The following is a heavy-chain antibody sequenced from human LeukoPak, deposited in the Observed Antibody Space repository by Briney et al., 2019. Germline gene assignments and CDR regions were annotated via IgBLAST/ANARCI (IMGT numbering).Heavy chain of an antibody. CDR2: ISGSGSST. CDR3: AKELGYCSAGRCEYFQH. CDR1: GFTFSSYA. Sequence: GGSLRLSCAASGFTFSSYAMSWVRRAPGKGLEWVSAISGSGSSTYYADSVKGRFIISRDNSKNTLYLQMNSLRAEDTAIYYCAKELGYCSAGRCEYFQHWGQGTLVTVSS. V-gene: IGHV3-23*01. D-gene: IGHD2-15*01. J-gene: IGHJ1*01.